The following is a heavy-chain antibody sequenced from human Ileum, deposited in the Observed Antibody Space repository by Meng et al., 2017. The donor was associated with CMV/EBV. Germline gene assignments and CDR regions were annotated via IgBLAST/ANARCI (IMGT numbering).Heavy chain of an antibody. D-gene: IGHD6-19*01. CDR3: ARDSAWLIDQ. CDR1: GGSLGGGYY. J-gene: IGHJ4*02. Sequence: QVQLQAAGPGLVKPSQTLSLTCTVSGGSLGGGYYWNWIRQPAGKGLEWIGRIYTSGSTNYNPSLKSRFTISVDTSKNQFSLNLTSVTAADTAVYYCARDSAWLIDQWGQGTLVTVSS. CDR2: IYTSGST. V-gene: IGHV4-61*02.